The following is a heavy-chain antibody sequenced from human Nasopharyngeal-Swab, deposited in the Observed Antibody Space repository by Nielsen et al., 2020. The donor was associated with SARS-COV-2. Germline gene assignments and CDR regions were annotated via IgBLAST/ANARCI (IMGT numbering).Heavy chain of an antibody. V-gene: IGHV5-51*01. CDR3: ARLTYSSGWCFDY. CDR2: IYPGDPDT. CDR1: GYSFTSYW. J-gene: IGHJ4*02. D-gene: IGHD6-19*01. Sequence: GESLKISCKGSGYSFTSYWIGWVRQMPGKGLEWTGIIYPGDPDTRYSPSFQGQVTISADKSISTAYLQWSSLKASDTAMYYCARLTYSSGWCFDYWGQGTLVTVSS.